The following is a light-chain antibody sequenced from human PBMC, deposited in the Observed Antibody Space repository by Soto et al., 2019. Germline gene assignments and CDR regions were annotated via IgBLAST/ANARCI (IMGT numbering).Light chain of an antibody. CDR2: AAS. J-gene: IGKJ2*01. Sequence: DIQMTQSPSSLSASVGDRVTITCRASQSIGTSLNWYQQKPGEAPKLLIYAASSLQSGVPSRFSGSGSGTDFTLTINSLHPEDSATYYCQQSDHSPIYTFGQGTDLEIK. CDR3: QQSDHSPIYT. CDR1: QSIGTS. V-gene: IGKV1-39*01.